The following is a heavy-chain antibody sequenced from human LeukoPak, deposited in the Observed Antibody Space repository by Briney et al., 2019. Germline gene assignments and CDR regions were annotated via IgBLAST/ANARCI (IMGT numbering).Heavy chain of an antibody. Sequence: GASVKVSSKASGGTFSSYAISWVRQAPGQGLEWMGGIIPIFGTANYAQKFQGRVTITADESTSTAYMELSSLRSEDTAVYYCARDENYDLGRHWAQGTLVTVSS. J-gene: IGHJ4*02. CDR1: GGTFSSYA. CDR2: IIPIFGTA. D-gene: IGHD3-3*01. CDR3: ARDENYDLGRH. V-gene: IGHV1-69*13.